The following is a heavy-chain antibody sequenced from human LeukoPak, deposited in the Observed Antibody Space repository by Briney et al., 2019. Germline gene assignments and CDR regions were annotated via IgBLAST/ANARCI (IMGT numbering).Heavy chain of an antibody. Sequence: GGSLRLSCAASGFTFSSYAMSWVRQAPGKGLEWASAISGSGGSTYYADSVKGRFTISRDNAKNSLYLQMNSLRAEDTAVYYCAREGATMIVVSTPYYYYGMDVWGQGTTVTVSS. V-gene: IGHV3-23*01. D-gene: IGHD3-22*01. CDR1: GFTFSSYA. J-gene: IGHJ6*02. CDR3: AREGATMIVVSTPYYYYGMDV. CDR2: ISGSGGST.